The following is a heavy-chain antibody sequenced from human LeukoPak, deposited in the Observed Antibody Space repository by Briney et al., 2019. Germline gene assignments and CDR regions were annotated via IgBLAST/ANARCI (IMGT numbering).Heavy chain of an antibody. CDR2: ISYDGSNK. Sequence: GGSLRLSCAASGFTFSSYAMHWVRQAPGKGLEWVAVISYDGSNKYYADSVKGRFTISRDNSKNTLYLQMNSLRAEDTAVYYCARDFQYYYDSSGYDYWGQGTLVTVSS. J-gene: IGHJ4*02. CDR1: GFTFSSYA. CDR3: ARDFQYYYDSSGYDY. V-gene: IGHV3-30*04. D-gene: IGHD3-22*01.